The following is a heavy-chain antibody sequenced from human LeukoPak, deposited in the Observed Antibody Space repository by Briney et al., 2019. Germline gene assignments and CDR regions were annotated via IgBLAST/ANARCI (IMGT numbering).Heavy chain of an antibody. CDR2: ISGSGGNT. CDR3: AKSAFYDILTGYGY. Sequence: GGSLRLSCAASGFTFSNYAMSWVRQAPGKGLEWVSSISGSGGNTYYADSVKGRFTISRDNSKNTLYLQMNSLRAEDTAIYYCAKSAFYDILTGYGYWGQGTLVTVSS. J-gene: IGHJ4*02. CDR1: GFTFSNYA. D-gene: IGHD3-9*01. V-gene: IGHV3-23*01.